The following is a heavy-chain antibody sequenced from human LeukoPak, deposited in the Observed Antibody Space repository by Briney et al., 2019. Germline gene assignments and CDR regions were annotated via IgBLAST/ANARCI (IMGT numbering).Heavy chain of an antibody. J-gene: IGHJ3*02. Sequence: GGSLRLSCAASGFTFSIYAMSWVRQAPGKGLEWVSSIRVSGGTTYYADSVKRRFTISRDNSKNTMYLQMNSLRAEDTAVYYGAKPYRAYDSSSGYYAFDIWGQGKIVTVYS. V-gene: IGHV3-23*01. CDR3: AKPYRAYDSSSGYYAFDI. CDR1: GFTFSIYA. D-gene: IGHD3-22*01. CDR2: IRVSGGTT.